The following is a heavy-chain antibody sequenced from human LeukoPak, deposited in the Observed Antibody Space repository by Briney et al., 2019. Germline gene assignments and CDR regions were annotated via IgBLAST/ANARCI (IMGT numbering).Heavy chain of an antibody. J-gene: IGHJ4*02. Sequence: GGSLRLSCAASGFTFSSYWMSWVRQAPGKGLEWVAVISDDGTFTLYGDSVGGRFTVSRDSSKNTLYLQMNSLRPEDTAVYYCARDPYRDAPDYFDYWGQGTLVTVSS. CDR2: ISDDGTFT. D-gene: IGHD1-14*01. CDR3: ARDPYRDAPDYFDY. V-gene: IGHV3-30-3*01. CDR1: GFTFSSYW.